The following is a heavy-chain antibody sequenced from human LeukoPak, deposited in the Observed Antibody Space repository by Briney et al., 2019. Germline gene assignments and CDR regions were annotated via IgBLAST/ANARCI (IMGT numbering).Heavy chain of an antibody. J-gene: IGHJ6*03. CDR1: GGSFSGYY. V-gene: IGHV4-34*01. CDR3: ARAGVLGPRYYYYYMDV. D-gene: IGHD2-8*02. Sequence: SETLSLTXAVYGGSFSGYYWSWIRQPPGKGLEWIGEINHSGSTNYNPSLKSRVTISVDTSKNQFSLKLSSVTAADTAVYYCARAGVLGPRYYYYYMDVWGKGTTVTVSS. CDR2: INHSGST.